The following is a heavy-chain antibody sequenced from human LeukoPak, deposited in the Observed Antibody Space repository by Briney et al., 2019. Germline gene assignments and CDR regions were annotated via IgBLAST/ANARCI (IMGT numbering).Heavy chain of an antibody. D-gene: IGHD5-12*01. CDR2: ISYDGSNK. CDR3: ASVPYVANPLFYYGMDV. J-gene: IGHJ6*02. CDR1: GFTFSSYA. Sequence: PGRSLRLSCAASGFTFSSYAMHWVRQAPGKGLEWVAVISYDGSNKYYADSVKGRFTISRDNSKNTLYLQMNSLRAEDTAVYYCASVPYVANPLFYYGMDVWGQGTTDTVSS. V-gene: IGHV3-30*04.